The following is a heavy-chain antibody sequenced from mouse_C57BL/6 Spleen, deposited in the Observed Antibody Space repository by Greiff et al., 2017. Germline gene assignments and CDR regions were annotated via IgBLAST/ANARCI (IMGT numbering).Heavy chain of an antibody. CDR1: GYTFTSYW. CDR2: IYPGHSDT. D-gene: IGHD1-1*01. Sequence: EVQLQQSGTVLARPGASVKMSCKTSGYTFTSYWMHWVKQRPGQGLEWIGAIYPGHSDTSYNQKFKGKAKLTAVTSASTAYMELSSLTNEDSAVYYCTRSSQYNGSSYDAMDYWGQGTSVTVSS. J-gene: IGHJ4*01. V-gene: IGHV1-5*01. CDR3: TRSSQYNGSSYDAMDY.